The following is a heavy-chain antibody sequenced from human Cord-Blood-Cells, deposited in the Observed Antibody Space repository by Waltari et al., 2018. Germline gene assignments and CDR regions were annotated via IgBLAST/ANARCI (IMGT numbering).Heavy chain of an antibody. Sequence: QVQLVQSGAEVKTPGASVKVSCKATGYTFTSYDINWVQQATGQGLERMGWMNPNRGNTGYAQKFQGRVTMTRNTSINTAYMELSSLRSEDTAVYYCLLELDYWGQGTLVSVSS. D-gene: IGHD1-1*01. CDR2: MNPNRGNT. V-gene: IGHV1-8*01. J-gene: IGHJ4*02. CDR3: LLELDY. CDR1: GYTFTSYD.